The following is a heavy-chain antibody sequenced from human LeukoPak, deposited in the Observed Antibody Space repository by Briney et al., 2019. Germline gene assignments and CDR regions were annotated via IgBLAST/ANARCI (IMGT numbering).Heavy chain of an antibody. D-gene: IGHD2-2*01. CDR3: AKPLVVPAAMYDY. CDR2: ISYDGSNK. Sequence: GGSLRLSCAASGFTFSSYGMHWVRQAPGKGLEWVAVISYDGSNKYYADSVKGRFTISRDNSKNTLYLQMNSLRAEDTAVYYCAKPLVVPAAMYDYWGQGTLVTVSS. J-gene: IGHJ4*02. V-gene: IGHV3-30*18. CDR1: GFTFSSYG.